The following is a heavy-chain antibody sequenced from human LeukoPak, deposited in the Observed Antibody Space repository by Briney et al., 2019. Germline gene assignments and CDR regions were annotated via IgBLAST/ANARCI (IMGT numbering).Heavy chain of an antibody. D-gene: IGHD3-22*01. CDR3: AKGVYYYDSSGHDY. V-gene: IGHV3-33*06. CDR2: TWYDGRKK. J-gene: IGHJ4*02. Sequence: GGSMRLSCAVSTLTLSSYGMRWVRQPPGKGREWVGVTWYDGRKKNHADSVKGRFTISGDNSKNTLYLQMNSVRAEDTAVYYCAKGVYYYDSSGHDYWGQGTLVTVSS. CDR1: TLTLSSYG.